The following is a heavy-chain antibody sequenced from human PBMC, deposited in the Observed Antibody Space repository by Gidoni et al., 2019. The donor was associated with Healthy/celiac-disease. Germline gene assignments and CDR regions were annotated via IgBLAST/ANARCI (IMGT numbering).Heavy chain of an antibody. D-gene: IGHD3-22*01. J-gene: IGHJ6*02. CDR2: ISSSSSYI. CDR3: AREMVVITTYYYYGMDV. V-gene: IGHV3-21*01. CDR1: GFTFRSYS. Sequence: EVQLVESGGGLVKPGGSLRLSCAASGFTFRSYSMNWVRQAPGKGLEWVSSISSSSSYIYYADSVKGRFTISRDNAKNSLYLQMNSLRAEDTAVYYCAREMVVITTYYYYGMDVWGQGTTVTVSS.